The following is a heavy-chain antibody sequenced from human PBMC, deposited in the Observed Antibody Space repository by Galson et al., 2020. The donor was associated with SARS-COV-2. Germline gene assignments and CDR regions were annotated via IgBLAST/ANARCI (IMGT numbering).Heavy chain of an antibody. CDR3: ARGGGNDWFDP. CDR1: GYTLTGYY. J-gene: IGHJ5*02. V-gene: IGHV1-2*02. Sequence: ASVTVSCQASGYTLTGYYMHWLRPPPAQRREWMGWINPNSGGTNYAQKFQGMLTMNRDTSISTAYMELSRRRSDDAAVYYCARGGGNDWFDPWGQGTLVTVSS. D-gene: IGHD2-15*01. CDR2: INPNSGGT.